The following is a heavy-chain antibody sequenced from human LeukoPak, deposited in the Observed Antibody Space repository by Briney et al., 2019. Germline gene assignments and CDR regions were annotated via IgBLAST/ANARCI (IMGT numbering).Heavy chain of an antibody. CDR2: INLNTGDI. Sequence: ASVKVSCKSSGYSFTDYYIHWVRQAPGQGLEWMGWINLNTGDIKSAQRIQGKFTMTRDTSITTAYMEISWLTSADAAIYYCARADRLHGGPYLIGPWGQGTLVTVSS. J-gene: IGHJ5*02. V-gene: IGHV1-2*02. CDR1: GYSFTDYY. D-gene: IGHD2-21*01. CDR3: ARADRLHGGPYLIGP.